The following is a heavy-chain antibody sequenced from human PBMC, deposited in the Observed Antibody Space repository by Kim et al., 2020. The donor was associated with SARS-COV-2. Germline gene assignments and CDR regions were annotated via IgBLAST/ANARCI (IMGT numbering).Heavy chain of an antibody. Sequence: SETLSLTCAVYGGSFSGYYWSWIRQPPGKGLEWIGEINHSGSTNYNPSLKSRVTISVDTSKNQFSLKLSSVTAADTAVYYCAMSSLYIGFGEFVPYGMDVWGQGTTVTVSS. D-gene: IGHD3-10*01. J-gene: IGHJ6*02. V-gene: IGHV4-34*01. CDR1: GGSFSGYY. CDR3: AMSSLYIGFGEFVPYGMDV. CDR2: INHSGST.